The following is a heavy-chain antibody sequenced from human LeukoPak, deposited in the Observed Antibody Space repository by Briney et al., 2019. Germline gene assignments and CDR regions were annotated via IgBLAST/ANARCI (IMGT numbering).Heavy chain of an antibody. J-gene: IGHJ4*02. CDR3: ARDASGHYFDY. V-gene: IGHV3-33*01. Sequence: GGSLRLSCAASGFTFSSYGMHWVRQAPGKGLEWVAVIWYDGSNEYYAGSVKGRFTISKDNSKSTLYLEVNSLRAEDTAVYYCARDASGHYFDYWGQGILVTVSS. CDR2: IWYDGSNE. D-gene: IGHD1-26*01. CDR1: GFTFSSYG.